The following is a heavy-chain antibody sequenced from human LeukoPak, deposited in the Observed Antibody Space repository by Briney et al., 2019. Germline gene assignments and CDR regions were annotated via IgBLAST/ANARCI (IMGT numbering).Heavy chain of an antibody. CDR3: ARGLYYYDSSGYCFDY. Sequence: SETLSLTCAVYGGSFSGYYWSWIRQPPGKGLEWIGEINHSGSTNYNPSLKSRVTISVDTSKNQFSLKLSSVTAADTAVYYCARGLYYYDSSGYCFDYWGQGTLVTVSS. D-gene: IGHD3-22*01. J-gene: IGHJ4*02. CDR1: GGSFSGYY. V-gene: IGHV4-34*01. CDR2: INHSGST.